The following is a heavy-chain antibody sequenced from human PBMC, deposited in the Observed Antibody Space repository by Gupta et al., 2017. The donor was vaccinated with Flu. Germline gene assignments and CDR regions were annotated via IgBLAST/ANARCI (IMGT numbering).Heavy chain of an antibody. CDR3: AKVPSRTQPYGMDV. CDR2: ISFLGDKT. CDR1: GFPFMSYA. Sequence: EVQLLESGGGLVQPGGSLRLSCAASGFPFMSYAMSWVRQAPGKGLEWGSGISFLGDKTYYADSVKGRFTISRDNSRNTVYLQMNSLRAGDAAVYYCAKVPSRTQPYGMDVWGQGTTVTVPS. J-gene: IGHJ6*02. V-gene: IGHV3-23*01. D-gene: IGHD1-7*01.